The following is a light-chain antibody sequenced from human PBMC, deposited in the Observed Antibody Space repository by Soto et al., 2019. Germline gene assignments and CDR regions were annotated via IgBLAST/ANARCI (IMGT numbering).Light chain of an antibody. V-gene: IGKV3-15*01. CDR3: QQYNNWPGP. CDR1: QSVSSN. CDR2: GAS. J-gene: IGKJ1*01. Sequence: EIVMTQSPATLSVSPGERATLSCRASQSVSSNLAWSQQKPGQAPRLLIYGASTRATGIPARFSGSGSGTECTLTISRLQSEDFAVYYCQQYNNWPGPFGQGTKVEIK.